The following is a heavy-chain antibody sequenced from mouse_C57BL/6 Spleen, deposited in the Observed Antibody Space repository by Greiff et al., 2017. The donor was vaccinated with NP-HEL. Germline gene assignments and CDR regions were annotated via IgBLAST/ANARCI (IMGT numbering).Heavy chain of an antibody. Sequence: QVQLKESGPGLVAPSQSLSITCTVSGFSLTSYGVSWVRQPPGKGLEWLVVIWSDGSSTYNSALKSRLSISKDNSKRQVFLKMNSLQTDDTAMYDCDRRGRRRDWAMDYWGQGTSVTVSS. J-gene: IGHJ4*01. CDR1: GFSLTSYG. CDR2: IWSDGSS. D-gene: IGHD3-3*01. V-gene: IGHV2-6*03. CDR3: DRRGRRRDWAMDY.